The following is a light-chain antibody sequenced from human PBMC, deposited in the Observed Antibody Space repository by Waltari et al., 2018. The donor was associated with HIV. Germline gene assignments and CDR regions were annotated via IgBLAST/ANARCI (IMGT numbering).Light chain of an antibody. CDR1: SSNIGSNT. CDR2: SND. Sequence: QSVLTQPPSASATPGQRFTISCSGSSSNIGSNTVNWYQQFSGTAPKLLISSNDQRPHGVPDLFSGSKSGTSASLAITGLQSEDEADYYCAAWDDNLDAYVFGTGTKVTVL. J-gene: IGLJ1*01. V-gene: IGLV1-44*01. CDR3: AAWDDNLDAYV.